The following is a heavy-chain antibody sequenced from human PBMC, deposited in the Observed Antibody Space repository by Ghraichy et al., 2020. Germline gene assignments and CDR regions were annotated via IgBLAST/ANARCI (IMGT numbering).Heavy chain of an antibody. CDR1: GDSVSSNSAA. CDR3: AKEGTTIAAAGLNS. J-gene: IGHJ4*02. Sequence: SQTLSLTCAISGDSVSSNSAAWNWIRQSPSRGLEWLGRTYYRSKWDNEYAVSVKSRITIKPDTAKNQFSLQLNSVTPEDTAVYYCAKEGTTIAAAGLNSWGQGTLVTVSS. CDR2: TYYRSKWDN. V-gene: IGHV6-1*01. D-gene: IGHD6-13*01.